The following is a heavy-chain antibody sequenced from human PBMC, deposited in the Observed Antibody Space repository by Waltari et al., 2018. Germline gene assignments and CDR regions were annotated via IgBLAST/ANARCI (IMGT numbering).Heavy chain of an antibody. V-gene: IGHV4-34*01. CDR2: IKHSGTT. Sequence: QVQLQQWGAGLLKPSETLSLTCAVYGGSFSGYYWSWLRQPPGKVLEWIGEIKHSGTTNYNPSLKSRVTISVDTSKNQFSLKLSSVTAADTAVYYCASRDDYGDYGGYYFDYWGQGTLVTVSS. D-gene: IGHD4-17*01. J-gene: IGHJ4*02. CDR1: GGSFSGYY. CDR3: ASRDDYGDYGGYYFDY.